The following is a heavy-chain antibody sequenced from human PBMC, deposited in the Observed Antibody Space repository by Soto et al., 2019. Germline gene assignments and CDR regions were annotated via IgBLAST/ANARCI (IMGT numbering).Heavy chain of an antibody. V-gene: IGHV1-46*01. CDR2: INPSGGST. D-gene: IGHD2-2*01. Sequence: ASVKVSCKASGYTFTSYYIHWVRQAPGQGLEWMGIINPSGGSTSYAQKFQGRVTMTRDTSTSTAYMELSSLRSEDTAVYYCARDQIVVVPAAMDYYYYGMDVWGQGTTVTVSS. J-gene: IGHJ6*02. CDR3: ARDQIVVVPAAMDYYYYGMDV. CDR1: GYTFTSYY.